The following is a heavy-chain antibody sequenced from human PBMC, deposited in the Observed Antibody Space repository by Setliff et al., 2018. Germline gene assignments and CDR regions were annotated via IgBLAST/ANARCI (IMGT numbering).Heavy chain of an antibody. Sequence: ASVKVSCKASGYTFTGYDINWVRQATGQGLEWMGWMNPNSGNTGYAQKFQGRVTITRNTSISTAYMELSSLRSEDTAVYYCARVKVIVGATPRTYYMDVWGKGTTVTVSS. D-gene: IGHD1-26*01. CDR3: ARVKVIVGATPRTYYMDV. CDR2: MNPNSGNT. CDR1: GYTFTGYD. V-gene: IGHV1-8*03. J-gene: IGHJ6*03.